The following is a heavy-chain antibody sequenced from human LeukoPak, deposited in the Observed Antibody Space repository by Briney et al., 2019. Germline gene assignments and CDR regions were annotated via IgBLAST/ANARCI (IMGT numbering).Heavy chain of an antibody. CDR3: ARGQRAHVEWSNYMDV. V-gene: IGHV3-49*04. Sequence: GGSPRLSCTTSGFTFTDYAMSWVRQAPGKGLEWVSLIRTKAYGGTPEYAASVKDRFTIARDDSKSIAYLQMNSLKTEDTAVYYCARGQRAHVEWSNYMDVWGKGTTVIVSS. CDR1: GFTFTDYA. CDR2: IRTKAYGGTP. J-gene: IGHJ6*03. D-gene: IGHD3-3*01.